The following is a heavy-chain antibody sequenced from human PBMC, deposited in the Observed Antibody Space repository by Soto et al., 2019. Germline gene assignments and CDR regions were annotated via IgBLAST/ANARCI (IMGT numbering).Heavy chain of an antibody. J-gene: IGHJ6*02. CDR2: ISYDGNNK. V-gene: IGHV3-30*18. D-gene: IGHD4-17*01. Sequence: LRLSCAASGFTFSSYGMHWVRQAPGKGLEWVAVISYDGNNKYYVDSVKGRFTTSRDNSKNTLYLQMNSLRAEDTALYYCAKDLSYSDSGGLSFGMDVWGQGTTVTVSS. CDR1: GFTFSSYG. CDR3: AKDLSYSDSGGLSFGMDV.